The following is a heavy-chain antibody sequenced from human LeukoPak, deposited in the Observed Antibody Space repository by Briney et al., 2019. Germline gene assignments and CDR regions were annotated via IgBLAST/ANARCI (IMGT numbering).Heavy chain of an antibody. V-gene: IGHV3-74*01. J-gene: IGHJ4*02. D-gene: IGHD3-22*01. Sequence: PGGSLRLSCAASGFTFSSYWMNWVRQAPGKGLVWVSRIASDGGSTTYADSVKGRFSISGDNSKNTLYLQMNSLRAEDTAVYYCVRTYDSSGYGYGHYFDYWGQGTLVTVSS. CDR1: GFTFSSYW. CDR3: VRTYDSSGYGYGHYFDY. CDR2: IASDGGST.